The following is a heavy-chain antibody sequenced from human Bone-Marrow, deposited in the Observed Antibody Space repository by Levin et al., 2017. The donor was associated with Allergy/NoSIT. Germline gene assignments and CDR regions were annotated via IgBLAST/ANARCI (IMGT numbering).Heavy chain of an antibody. CDR1: GFSFSSYE. Sequence: SCAASGFSFSSYEMNWVRQAPGKGLEWVSYISSRNTTIYYADSVKGRFTVSRDNAKNTLYLQMNSLRGEDTALYYCARDVSGLWLLSGWFDAWGQGTLVTVSS. CDR2: ISSRNTTI. V-gene: IGHV3-48*03. CDR3: ARDVSGLWLLSGWFDA. J-gene: IGHJ5*02. D-gene: IGHD5-18*01.